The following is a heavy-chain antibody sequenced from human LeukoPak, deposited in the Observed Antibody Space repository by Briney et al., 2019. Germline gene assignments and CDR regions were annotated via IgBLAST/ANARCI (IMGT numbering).Heavy chain of an antibody. V-gene: IGHV4-34*01. J-gene: IGHJ3*02. CDR1: GGSFSGYY. CDR3: ARGGRGFWSGYAARAFDI. D-gene: IGHD3-3*01. CDR2: INHSGST. Sequence: SETLSLTCAVYGGSFSGYYWSWIRQPPGKGLEWIGEINHSGSTNYNPSLKSRVTISVDTSKNQFSLKLSSVTAADTAVYYRARGGRGFWSGYAARAFDIWGQGTMVTVSS.